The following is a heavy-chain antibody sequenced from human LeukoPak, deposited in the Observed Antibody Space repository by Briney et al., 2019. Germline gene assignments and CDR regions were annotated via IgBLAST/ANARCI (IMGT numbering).Heavy chain of an antibody. CDR3: TKRSVYSFDY. D-gene: IGHD5/OR15-5a*01. Sequence: PGGSLRLSCAASGFTFSNYAFSWVRQAPGRGLEWVSSITADGGGTFYPDSVKGLFTISRDNSKNTLYLQMNSLRAEDTALYFCTKRSVYSFDYWGQGTLVTVSS. J-gene: IGHJ4*02. CDR2: ITADGGGT. V-gene: IGHV3-23*01. CDR1: GFTFSNYA.